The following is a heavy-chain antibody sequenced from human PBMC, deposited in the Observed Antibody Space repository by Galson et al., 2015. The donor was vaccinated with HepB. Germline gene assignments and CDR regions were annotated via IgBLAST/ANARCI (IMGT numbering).Heavy chain of an antibody. CDR2: IYSGGRA. CDR3: ASTRSSWYPYFDY. V-gene: IGHV3-53*05. J-gene: IGHJ4*02. CDR1: GFTVSFNY. D-gene: IGHD6-13*01. Sequence: SLRLSCAASGFTVSFNYMSWVRQARGKGLEWVSVIYSGGRAYYADSVKGRFTISRDNSNNTLYIQMNSLRAEDTDVYYCASTRSSWYPYFDYWGQGTLVTVSS.